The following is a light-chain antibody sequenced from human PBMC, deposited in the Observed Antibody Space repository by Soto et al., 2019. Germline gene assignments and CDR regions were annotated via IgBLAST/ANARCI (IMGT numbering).Light chain of an antibody. Sequence: QPVLTQSPSVSASLGASVKLTCTLSSGHSSYAIAWHQQQPEKGPQYLMKLNSDGSHSKGDGIPDRFSGSSSGAERYLTISSLQSEDEADYYCQTWGTGPVFGGGTKLTVL. CDR3: QTWGTGPV. CDR1: SGHSSYA. J-gene: IGLJ3*02. V-gene: IGLV4-69*01. CDR2: LNSDGSH.